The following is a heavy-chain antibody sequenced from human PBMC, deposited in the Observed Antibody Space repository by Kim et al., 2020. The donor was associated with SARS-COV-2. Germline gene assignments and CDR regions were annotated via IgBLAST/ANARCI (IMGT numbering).Heavy chain of an antibody. D-gene: IGHD3-3*01. J-gene: IGHJ6*03. V-gene: IGHV4-34*01. Sequence: SETLSLTCAVYGGSFSGYYWSWIRQPPGKGLEWIGEINHSGSTNYNPSLKSRVTISVDTSKNQFSLKRSSVTAADTAVYYCARGRVQYYDFQRPHGYYYYMDVWGKGTTVTVSS. CDR2: INHSGST. CDR3: ARGRVQYYDFQRPHGYYYYMDV. CDR1: GGSFSGYY.